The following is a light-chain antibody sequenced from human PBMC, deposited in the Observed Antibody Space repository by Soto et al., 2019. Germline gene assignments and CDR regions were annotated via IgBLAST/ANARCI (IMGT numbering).Light chain of an antibody. CDR1: QSVSSN. CDR3: QQYNSWLWT. CDR2: GAS. V-gene: IGKV3D-15*01. Sequence: EIVMTQSPATLSVSPGERATLSCRASQSVSSNLAWYQQKPGQAPRLLMYGASSRATGIPDRFSGSGSGTEFTLIISSLQSEDSAVYYCQQYNSWLWTFGQGTKVDIK. J-gene: IGKJ1*01.